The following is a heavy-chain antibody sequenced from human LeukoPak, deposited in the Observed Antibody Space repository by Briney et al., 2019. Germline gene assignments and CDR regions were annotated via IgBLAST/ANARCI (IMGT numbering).Heavy chain of an antibody. CDR3: ARGPPHVALSSGYLKWLDP. CDR1: GGSFRSST. Sequence: SVKVSCKASGGSFRSSTFAWVRQAPGRGLEWMGGIIPIFGTANYALEFQGRATITTDESTSTVYMELSSLISEDTAMYYCARGPPHVALSSGYLKWLDPWGQGSLVTVSS. J-gene: IGHJ5*02. V-gene: IGHV1-69*05. CDR2: IIPIFGTA. D-gene: IGHD3-22*01.